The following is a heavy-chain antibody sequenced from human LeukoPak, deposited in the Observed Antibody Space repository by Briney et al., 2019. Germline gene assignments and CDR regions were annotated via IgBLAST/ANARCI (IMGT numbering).Heavy chain of an antibody. CDR1: GFTFSSYG. D-gene: IGHD3-3*01. CDR3: ARGTDFWSGYPQTGFDP. Sequence: PGRSLRLSCAASGFTFSSYGMHWVRQAPGKGLEWVAVIWYDGSNKYYADSVKGRFTISRDNSKNTLYLQMNSLRAEDTAVYYCARGTDFWSGYPQTGFDPWGQGTLVTVSS. CDR2: IWYDGSNK. V-gene: IGHV3-33*01. J-gene: IGHJ5*02.